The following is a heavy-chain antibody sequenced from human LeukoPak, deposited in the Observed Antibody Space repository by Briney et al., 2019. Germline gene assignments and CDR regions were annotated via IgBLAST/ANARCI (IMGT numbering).Heavy chain of an antibody. CDR2: IYPGDSDT. CDR3: ARRCGGDCFDAFDI. D-gene: IGHD2-21*02. Sequence: AGESLKISCKGSGYSFTNYWIGWVRQMPGKGLEWMGIIYPGDSDTRYRPAFQGQATISADKSISTAYLQWSSLKASDTAMYYCARRCGGDCFDAFDIWGQGTMVIVSS. V-gene: IGHV5-51*01. J-gene: IGHJ3*02. CDR1: GYSFTNYW.